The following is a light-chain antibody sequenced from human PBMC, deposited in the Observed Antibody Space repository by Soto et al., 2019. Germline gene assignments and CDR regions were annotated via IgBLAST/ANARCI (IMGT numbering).Light chain of an antibody. CDR1: QSVSIW. CDR2: KSS. Sequence: DIQMTQSPSTLSASEGDRGTSSFRASQSVSIWLAWYQQKPGRAPKLLIYKSSILESGVPSRFSGSGSGTEFTLTISSLQPDDFATYYCQQFNTSPWTFGQGTKVDIK. CDR3: QQFNTSPWT. J-gene: IGKJ1*01. V-gene: IGKV1-5*03.